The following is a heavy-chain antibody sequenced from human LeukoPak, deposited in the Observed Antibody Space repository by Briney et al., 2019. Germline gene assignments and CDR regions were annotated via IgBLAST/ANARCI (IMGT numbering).Heavy chain of an antibody. CDR1: GGSNSSYY. CDR2: IYTGGST. D-gene: IGHD7-27*01. J-gene: IGHJ3*02. CDR3: ARGGHTGAFDI. V-gene: IGHV4-4*07. Sequence: SETLSLTCTVSGGSNSSYYWSWIRQPAGKGLEWIGRIYTGGSTNYNPSLKSRVTMSVDTSKNQFSLKLSSVTAADTAVYYCARGGHTGAFDIWGQGTMVTVSS.